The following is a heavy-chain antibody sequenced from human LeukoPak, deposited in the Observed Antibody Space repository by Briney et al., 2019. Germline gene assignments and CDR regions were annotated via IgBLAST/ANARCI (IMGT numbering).Heavy chain of an antibody. CDR3: ASYPRYSSSPPFDY. Sequence: ASVKVSCKASGYTFTGYYMHWVRQAPGQGLEWMGWINTNTGCTNDAQKFQGRVTMTRDTTISTAYMELSRLTSDDPAIYYCASYPRYSSSPPFDYWGQGTLVTVSS. D-gene: IGHD6-19*01. V-gene: IGHV1-2*02. J-gene: IGHJ4*02. CDR2: INTNTGCT. CDR1: GYTFTGYY.